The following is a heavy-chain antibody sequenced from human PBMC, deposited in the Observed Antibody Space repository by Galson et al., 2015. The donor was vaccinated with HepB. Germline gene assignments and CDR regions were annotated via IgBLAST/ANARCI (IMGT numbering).Heavy chain of an antibody. CDR2: ISFDGSNK. Sequence: SLRLSCAASGFTFRSYAMHWVRQAPGKGLEWVAIISFDGSNKFYADSVKGRFTISRDNSKNTLYLQMNSLRTEDTALYYCTRDTWDEERHLATQLNYAFDFWGQGTVVTVSS. CDR1: GFTFRSYA. V-gene: IGHV3-30-3*01. D-gene: IGHD1-26*01. CDR3: TRDTWDEERHLATQLNYAFDF. J-gene: IGHJ3*01.